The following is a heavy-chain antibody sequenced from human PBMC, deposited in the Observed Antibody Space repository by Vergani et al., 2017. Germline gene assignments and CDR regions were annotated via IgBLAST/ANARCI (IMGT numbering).Heavy chain of an antibody. Sequence: QVQLQQWGAGLLKPSETLSLTCAVYGGSFSGYYWSWIRQPPGKGVEWIGEINHSGSTNYNPSLKSRVTISVDTSKNQFSLKLSSVTAADTAVYYCARAPPYGDYVRWFDPWGQGTLVTVSS. J-gene: IGHJ5*02. CDR2: INHSGST. V-gene: IGHV4-34*01. D-gene: IGHD4-17*01. CDR3: ARAPPYGDYVRWFDP. CDR1: GGSFSGYY.